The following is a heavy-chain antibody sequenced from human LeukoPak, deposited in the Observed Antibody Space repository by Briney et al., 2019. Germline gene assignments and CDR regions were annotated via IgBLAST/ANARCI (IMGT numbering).Heavy chain of an antibody. J-gene: IGHJ4*02. D-gene: IGHD1-26*01. Sequence: ASVKVSCKASGYTFTGYYMHWVRQAPGQGLEWMGWISPNSGGTNYAQKFQGRVTMTRDTSISTAYMELSRLRSDDTAVYYCARGLVEWELSTSETFDYWGQGTLVTVSS. CDR2: ISPNSGGT. CDR3: ARGLVEWELSTSETFDY. V-gene: IGHV1-2*02. CDR1: GYTFTGYY.